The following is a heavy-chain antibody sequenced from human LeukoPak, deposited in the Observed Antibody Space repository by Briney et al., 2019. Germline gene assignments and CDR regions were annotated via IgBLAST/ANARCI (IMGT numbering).Heavy chain of an antibody. CDR1: GFTFSSYA. V-gene: IGHV3-23*01. CDR2: FCGSSCYT. D-gene: IGHD1-26*01. CDR3: AKRLVGATSEGEGFDY. J-gene: IGHJ4*02. Sequence: GGSLRLSCAVCGFTFSSYAVSWVRQATGGGVEGVSAFCGSSCYTYYADSVKGRFTISRDNSKNTLYLQMNSLRAEDTAVYYCAKRLVGATSEGEGFDYWGQGTLVTVSS.